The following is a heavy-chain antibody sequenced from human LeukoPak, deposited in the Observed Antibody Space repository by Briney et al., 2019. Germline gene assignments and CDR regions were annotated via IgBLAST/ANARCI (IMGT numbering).Heavy chain of an antibody. V-gene: IGHV3-23*01. CDR1: GFTFSSYG. CDR3: AKQTSYCSSTSCYLSEFDY. D-gene: IGHD2-2*01. Sequence: GGSLRLSCAASGFTFSSYGKSWIRQAPGKGLEWVSAISGSGGSTYYADSVKGRFTISRDNSKNTLYLQMNSLRAEDTAVYYCAKQTSYCSSTSCYLSEFDYWGQGTLVTVSS. J-gene: IGHJ4*02. CDR2: ISGSGGST.